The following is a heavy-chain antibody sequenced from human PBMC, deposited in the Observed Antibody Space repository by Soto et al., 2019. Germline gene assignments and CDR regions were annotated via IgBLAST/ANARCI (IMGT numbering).Heavy chain of an antibody. CDR1: GGTISSYY. Sequence: QVRLQESGPGLVKPSETLSLTCTVSGGTISSYYWSWIRQPPGKGLKWIGYMYNTGSTIYNPSLKSRVTISVDTSKNQFSLKLNSVTAADTAVYYCARDLWGYCGADCYPLDVWGQGTTVTVSS. D-gene: IGHD2-21*02. J-gene: IGHJ6*02. V-gene: IGHV4-59*01. CDR2: MYNTGST. CDR3: ARDLWGYCGADCYPLDV.